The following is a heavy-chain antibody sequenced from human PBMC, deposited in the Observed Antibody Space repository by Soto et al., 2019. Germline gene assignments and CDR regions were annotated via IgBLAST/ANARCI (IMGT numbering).Heavy chain of an antibody. CDR1: GFTFSSYA. D-gene: IGHD3-9*01. CDR3: ARDEDILTGCDAFDI. V-gene: IGHV3-30-3*01. Sequence: GGSLRLSCAASGFTFSSYAMHWVRQAPGKGLEWVAVISYDGSNKYYADSVKGRFTISRDNSKNTLYLQMNSLRAEDTAVYYCARDEDILTGCDAFDIWGQGXMVTV. J-gene: IGHJ3*02. CDR2: ISYDGSNK.